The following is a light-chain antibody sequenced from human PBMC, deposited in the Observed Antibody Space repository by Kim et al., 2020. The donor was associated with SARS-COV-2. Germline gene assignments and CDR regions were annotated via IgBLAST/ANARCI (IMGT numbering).Light chain of an antibody. CDR3: QQYYSSPQT. CDR2: WAS. Sequence: DIVMTQSPDSLALSLGERATINCKSSQTLLYISANYLAWYQQKPGQPPNLLISWASTRESGVPDRFSGSGSGTDFTLTIDALQAEDVAVYYCQQYYSSPQTFGGGTKVDIK. J-gene: IGKJ4*01. CDR1: QTLLYISANY. V-gene: IGKV4-1*01.